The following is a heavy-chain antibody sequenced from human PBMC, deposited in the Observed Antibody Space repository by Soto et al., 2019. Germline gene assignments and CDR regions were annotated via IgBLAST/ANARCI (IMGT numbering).Heavy chain of an antibody. Sequence: GSLRLSCAASGFTFNTYSMSWVRQAPGKGLEWVATIKQDGTEKYYVDSVRGRFTISRDNAQNSLLLQMSSLRAEDTAVYYCARAELRYFDWLYGCFDHWGQGALVTVSS. J-gene: IGHJ4*02. CDR1: GFTFNTYS. V-gene: IGHV3-7*01. D-gene: IGHD3-9*01. CDR2: IKQDGTEK. CDR3: ARAELRYFDWLYGCFDH.